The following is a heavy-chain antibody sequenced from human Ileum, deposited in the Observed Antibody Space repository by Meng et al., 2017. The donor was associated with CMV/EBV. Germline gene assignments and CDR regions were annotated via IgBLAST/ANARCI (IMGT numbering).Heavy chain of an antibody. CDR3: ARGYRSSWSPFDY. D-gene: IGHD6-13*01. J-gene: IGHJ4*02. CDR2: IYYSGST. CDR1: GDSISSSY. Sequence: GSLRLSCTVSGDSISSSYWNWIRQPPGKGLEWIGYIYYSGSTNSNPSLKSRVTISVDTSKNQFSLKLSSVTAADTAVYYCARGYRSSWSPFDYWGQGIRVTVSS. V-gene: IGHV4-59*01.